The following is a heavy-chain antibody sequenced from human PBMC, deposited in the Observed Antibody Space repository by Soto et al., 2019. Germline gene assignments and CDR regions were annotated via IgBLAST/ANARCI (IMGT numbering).Heavy chain of an antibody. CDR3: ARAYGGFDNGLEV. Sequence: SETLLTCTVSGDSIRSYYWTWILQPPGKGMELIGYIYYSGSTRYNPSLKSRVTISVDMSKNQFSLKLSSVIAADTAVYYCARAYGGFDNGLEVWGQGTAVTVSS. J-gene: IGHJ6*02. V-gene: IGHV4-59*01. CDR2: IYYSGST. CDR1: GDSIRSYY. D-gene: IGHD5-12*01.